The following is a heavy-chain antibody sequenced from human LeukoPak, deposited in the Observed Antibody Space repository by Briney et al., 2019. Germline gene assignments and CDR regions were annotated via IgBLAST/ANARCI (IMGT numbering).Heavy chain of an antibody. D-gene: IGHD5-12*01. CDR3: ARDHEGDSGYDNPYYFDY. Sequence: GGSLRLSCAASGFTFSDYYMSWIRHAPGKGLEGVSYISSSGSTIYYADSVKGRFTISRDNAKNSLYLQMNSLRAEDTAVYYCARDHEGDSGYDNPYYFDYWGEGTLVTVSS. V-gene: IGHV3-11*01. CDR2: ISSSGSTI. CDR1: GFTFSDYY. J-gene: IGHJ4*02.